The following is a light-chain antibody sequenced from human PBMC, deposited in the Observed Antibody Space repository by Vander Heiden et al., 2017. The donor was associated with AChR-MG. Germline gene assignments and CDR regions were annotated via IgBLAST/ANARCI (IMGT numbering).Light chain of an antibody. V-gene: IGKV1-5*03. CDR2: RAS. CDR1: QNIHHW. Sequence: DIQVTQSPSTLSASVGDRVTITCRASQNIHHWVAWYQQKLGKAPKLLIYRASDLESGVPSRFSGSGSGTEFTLTISSLQPDDFATYYCQQYNGYSYTFGQGTKLDIK. CDR3: QQYNGYSYT. J-gene: IGKJ2*01.